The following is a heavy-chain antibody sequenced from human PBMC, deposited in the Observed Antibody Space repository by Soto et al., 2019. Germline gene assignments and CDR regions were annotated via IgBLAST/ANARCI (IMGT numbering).Heavy chain of an antibody. J-gene: IGHJ6*03. Sequence: SGPTLVNPTQTLTLTCTFSGFSLSTSGMCVSWIRQPPGKALEWLARIDWDDDKYYGTSLKTRLTISKDTSKNQVVLTMTNMDPVDTATYYCARGIVVVPAATNYYYYMDVWGKGTTVTVSS. D-gene: IGHD2-2*01. CDR2: IDWDDDK. CDR3: ARGIVVVPAATNYYYYMDV. CDR1: GFSLSTSGMC. V-gene: IGHV2-70*11.